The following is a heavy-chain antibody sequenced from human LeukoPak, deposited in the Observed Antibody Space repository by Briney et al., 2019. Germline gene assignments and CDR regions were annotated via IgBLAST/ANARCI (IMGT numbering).Heavy chain of an antibody. J-gene: IGHJ4*02. V-gene: IGHV1-18*01. Sequence: ASVKVSCKASGYRLTSYGISWVRQAPGQGLEWMGRISTYNGNTNYAQKFQDRVTMTTDTSTSTAYMELRSLRSDDTAVYYCARYSVSYSSSWHYYFDYWGQGTLVTVSS. D-gene: IGHD6-13*01. CDR2: ISTYNGNT. CDR1: GYRLTSYG. CDR3: ARYSVSYSSSWHYYFDY.